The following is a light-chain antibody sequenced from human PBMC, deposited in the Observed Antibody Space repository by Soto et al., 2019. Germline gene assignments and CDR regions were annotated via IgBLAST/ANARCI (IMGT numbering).Light chain of an antibody. V-gene: IGKV1-5*01. CDR1: QSISSW. CDR2: DAS. Sequence: IQMPKSTSTLSASVGDRVTITCRASQSISSWLAWYQQKRGKAPKLLIYDASSLESGVPSRCSGCGSRTEFTLTISSLHPDGAATYCCQHYNCYAWTFGQGTKVDIK. J-gene: IGKJ1*01. CDR3: QHYNCYAWT.